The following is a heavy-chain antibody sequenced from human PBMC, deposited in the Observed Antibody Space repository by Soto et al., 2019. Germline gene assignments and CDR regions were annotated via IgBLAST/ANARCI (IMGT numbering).Heavy chain of an antibody. CDR3: ARGRAGYCSSTSCYPSGRYYYYYGMDV. V-gene: IGHV4-34*01. CDR2: INHSGCT. Sequence: PSETLSLTCAVYGGSFSCYYWSRIRQPPGKGLEWIGEINHSGCTNYNPSLTSRVTTTLDTSMTQSSLKLSSVTAADTAVYYCARGRAGYCSSTSCYPSGRYYYYYGMDVWGQGTTVTVSS. J-gene: IGHJ6*02. D-gene: IGHD2-2*01. CDR1: GGSFSCYY.